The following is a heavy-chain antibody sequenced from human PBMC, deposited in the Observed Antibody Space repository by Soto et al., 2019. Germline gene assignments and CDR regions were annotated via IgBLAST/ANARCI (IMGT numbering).Heavy chain of an antibody. V-gene: IGHV1-46*03. CDR1: GYTFTSYY. CDR2: INPSGGST. D-gene: IGHD2-15*01. J-gene: IGHJ4*02. CDR3: ARTRPGYCSGGSCYPNYYFDY. Sequence: ASVKVSCKASGYTFTSYYMHWVRQAPGQGLEWMGIINPSGGSTSYAQKFQGRVTMTRDTSTSTVYIELSSLRSEDTAVYYCARTRPGYCSGGSCYPNYYFDYWGQGTLVTVSS.